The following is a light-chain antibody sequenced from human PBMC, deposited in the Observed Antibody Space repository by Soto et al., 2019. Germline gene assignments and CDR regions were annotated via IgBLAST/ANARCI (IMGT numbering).Light chain of an antibody. J-gene: IGLJ2*01. V-gene: IGLV2-14*01. CDR2: EVS. Sequence: QSVLTQPPSASGSPGQSITISCTGTSSDVGGYNYVSWYQQHPGKAPKLMIYEVSNRPSGVSNRFSGSKSGNTASLTISGLQAEDEADYYCSSYTSSSTPYVVFGGGTKVTVL. CDR3: SSYTSSSTPYVV. CDR1: SSDVGGYNY.